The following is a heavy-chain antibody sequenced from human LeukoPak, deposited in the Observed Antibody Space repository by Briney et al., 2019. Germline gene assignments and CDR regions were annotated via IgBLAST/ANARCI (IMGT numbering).Heavy chain of an antibody. Sequence: SETLSLTCTVSGGSISSGAYYWSWIRQHPGKGLEWVGYIYYSGSTYSTPSLKSRLTISVDTYKNQFSLKLSSVTAADTAVYYCARLNCSGGSCYSVDHWGQGTLVTVSS. CDR1: GGSISSGAYY. J-gene: IGHJ5*02. CDR3: ARLNCSGGSCYSVDH. CDR2: IYYSGST. D-gene: IGHD2-15*01. V-gene: IGHV4-31*03.